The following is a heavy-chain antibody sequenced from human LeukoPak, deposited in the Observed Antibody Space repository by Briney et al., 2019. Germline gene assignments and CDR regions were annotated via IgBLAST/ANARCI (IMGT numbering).Heavy chain of an antibody. CDR3: AKSRFGELLSHYFDY. V-gene: IGHV3-9*01. D-gene: IGHD3-10*01. CDR1: GFTFDDYA. Sequence: TGGSLRLSCAASGFTFDDYAMHWVRQAPGKGLEWVSGISWNSGSIGYADSVKGRFTISRDNAKNSLYLQMNSLRAEDTALYYCAKSRFGELLSHYFDYWGQGTLVTVSS. CDR2: ISWNSGSI. J-gene: IGHJ4*02.